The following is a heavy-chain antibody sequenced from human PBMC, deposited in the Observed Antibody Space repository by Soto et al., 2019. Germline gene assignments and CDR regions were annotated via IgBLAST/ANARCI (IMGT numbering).Heavy chain of an antibody. CDR3: ARAVSFYYDSSGYHDY. CDR1: GCSISSGGYY. CDR2: IYYSGST. Sequence: TLSLTCTVSGCSISSGGYYWSWIRQHPGKGLEWIGYIYYSGSTYYNPSLKSRVTISVDTSKNQFSLKLSSVTAADTAVYYCARAVSFYYDSSGYHDYWGRGTLVTVSS. D-gene: IGHD3-22*01. V-gene: IGHV4-31*03. J-gene: IGHJ4*02.